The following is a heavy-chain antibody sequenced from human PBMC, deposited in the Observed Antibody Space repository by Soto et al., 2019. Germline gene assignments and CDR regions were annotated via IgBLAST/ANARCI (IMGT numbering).Heavy chain of an antibody. Sequence: GPSVKVSCKASGYTFTSYYMQWVRQAPGQGLEWMGIINPSGGSTSYAQKFQGRVTMTRDTSTSTVYMELSSLRSEDTAVYYCARVTPYSSGPYYYMDVWGKGTTVTVSS. CDR2: INPSGGST. CDR3: ARVTPYSSGPYYYMDV. D-gene: IGHD6-19*01. V-gene: IGHV1-46*03. CDR1: GYTFTSYY. J-gene: IGHJ6*03.